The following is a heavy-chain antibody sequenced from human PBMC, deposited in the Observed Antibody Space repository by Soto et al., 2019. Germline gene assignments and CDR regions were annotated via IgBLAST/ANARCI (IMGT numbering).Heavy chain of an antibody. CDR2: INTDGSDT. CDR3: VRAAARGDS. Sequence: EVQLVESGGGLVQPGGSLRLSCAASGFYFSGYWMHWVRQVPGKGLVWVSRINTDGSDTLYEDSVKGRFTISKDNTKNTLYLQMSSLRAEDTAIYYCVRAAARGDSWGQGALVTVSS. V-gene: IGHV3-74*01. J-gene: IGHJ4*02. D-gene: IGHD6-13*01. CDR1: GFYFSGYW.